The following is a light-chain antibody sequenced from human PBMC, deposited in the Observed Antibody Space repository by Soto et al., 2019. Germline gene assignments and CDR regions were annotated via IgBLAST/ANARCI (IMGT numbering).Light chain of an antibody. Sequence: QLVLTQPPSVSGAPGQRVTISCSGSSSNIGAGYHVHWYQQLPGTAPKLFMFANSNRPSGVPDRFSGSKSGASASLAITGLQAEDEADYYCQSYDSSLSAWVFGGGTKLTVL. CDR3: QSYDSSLSAWV. V-gene: IGLV1-40*01. J-gene: IGLJ3*02. CDR1: SSNIGAGYH. CDR2: ANS.